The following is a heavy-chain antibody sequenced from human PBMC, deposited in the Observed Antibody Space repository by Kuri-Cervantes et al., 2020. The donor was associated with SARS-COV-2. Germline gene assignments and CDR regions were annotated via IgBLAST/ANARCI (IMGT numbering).Heavy chain of an antibody. CDR3: ARAPRNYVWGSSNYYYMDV. D-gene: IGHD3-16*01. CDR1: GVTFSIFD. CDR2: IIGMTGTV. J-gene: IGHJ6*03. V-gene: IGHV1-69*11. Sequence: SVKVSCKASGVTFSIFDMSWVRLAPGQGPEWMGRIIGMTGTVHYAQNFKDRVTITADASTSTAYMELSSLRSEDTAVYYCARAPRNYVWGSSNYYYMDVWGKGTTVTVSS.